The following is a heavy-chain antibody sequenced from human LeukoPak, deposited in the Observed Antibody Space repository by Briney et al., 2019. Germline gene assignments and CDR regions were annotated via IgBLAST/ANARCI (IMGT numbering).Heavy chain of an antibody. CDR3: ARDPYGSGSYYPNWFDP. CDR1: GGSFSDYY. CDR2: INHSGNT. V-gene: IGHV4-34*01. Sequence: SETLSLTCAVYGGSFSDYYWSWIRQPPGKGLEWIGEINHSGNTNYNPSLKSRVTISVDTSKNQFSLKLSSMTAADTAVYYCARDPYGSGSYYPNWFDPWGQGTLVTVSS. D-gene: IGHD3-10*01. J-gene: IGHJ5*02.